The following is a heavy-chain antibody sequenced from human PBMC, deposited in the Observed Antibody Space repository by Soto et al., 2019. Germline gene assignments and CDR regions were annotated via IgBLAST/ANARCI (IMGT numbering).Heavy chain of an antibody. CDR1: GGSFSGYF. Sequence: QVQLQQWGAGLLKPSETLSLTCAVYGGSFSGYFWTWIRQAPGKGLEWIGKINHSGGTNYKSSLKSRVTISVDTSKNQFSLILSSVTAADTAVYYCARDRQYYHFWSGYQNEGPYGMDVWGQGTTVTVSS. J-gene: IGHJ6*02. CDR3: ARDRQYYHFWSGYQNEGPYGMDV. CDR2: INHSGGT. D-gene: IGHD3-3*02. V-gene: IGHV4-34*02.